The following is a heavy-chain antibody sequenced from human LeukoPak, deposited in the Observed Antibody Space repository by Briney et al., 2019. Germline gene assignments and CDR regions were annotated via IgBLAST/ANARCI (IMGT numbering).Heavy chain of an antibody. J-gene: IGHJ4*02. CDR2: INSNSGCT. CDR1: GYTFTGYY. Sequence: ASVKDSCKASGYTFTGYYMHWVRQARGQGGEWMGRINSNSGCTNYAQKFQDRLTMNSDTSISTAYMELSRLRSDDTAVYYCARGPLEGFDDYYDMGNFDYWGQGTLVTVSS. CDR3: ARGPLEGFDDYYDMGNFDY. D-gene: IGHD3-22*01. V-gene: IGHV1-2*06.